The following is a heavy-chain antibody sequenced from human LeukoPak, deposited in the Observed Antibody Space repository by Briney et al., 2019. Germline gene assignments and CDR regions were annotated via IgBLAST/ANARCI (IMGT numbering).Heavy chain of an antibody. CDR3: ARRGASGLPAAIDY. J-gene: IGHJ4*02. CDR1: GYTFTNYW. D-gene: IGHD6-13*01. Sequence: GESLKISCKGSGYTFTNYWIGWVRQVPGKGLEWIGIVCPGDSDTRYNPSFQGQVTISADKSINTAYLQWNSLKASDTAIYYCARRGASGLPAAIDYWGQGTLVTVSS. V-gene: IGHV5-51*01. CDR2: VCPGDSDT.